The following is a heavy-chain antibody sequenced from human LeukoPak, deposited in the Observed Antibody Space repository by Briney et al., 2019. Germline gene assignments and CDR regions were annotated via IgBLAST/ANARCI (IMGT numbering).Heavy chain of an antibody. CDR1: GGSISSSGYY. V-gene: IGHV4-39*02. Sequence: SETLSLTCTVSGGSISSSGYYWGWIRQPPGKGLEWIASIYYSGSTYYNPSLKSRVTISVDTSKNQLSLKLSSLTAADTAVYYCARDLRQQLGQYYYYYYMDVWGKGTTVTVSS. CDR2: IYYSGST. CDR3: ARDLRQQLGQYYYYYYMDV. D-gene: IGHD6-13*01. J-gene: IGHJ6*03.